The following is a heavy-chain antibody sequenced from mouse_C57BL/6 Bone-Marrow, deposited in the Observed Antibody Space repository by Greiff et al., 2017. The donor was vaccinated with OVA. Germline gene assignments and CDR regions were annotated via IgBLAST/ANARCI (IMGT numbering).Heavy chain of an antibody. J-gene: IGHJ4*01. CDR2: INPNYGTT. CDR1: GYSFTDYN. CDR3: ARGGTTVVATNGGAMDY. Sequence: VHVKQSGPELVKPGASVKISCKASGYSFTDYNMNWVKQSNGKSLEWIGVINPNYGTTSYNQKFKGKATLTVDQSSSTAYMQLNSLTSEDSAVYYCARGGTTVVATNGGAMDYWGQGTSVTVSS. D-gene: IGHD1-1*01. V-gene: IGHV1-39*01.